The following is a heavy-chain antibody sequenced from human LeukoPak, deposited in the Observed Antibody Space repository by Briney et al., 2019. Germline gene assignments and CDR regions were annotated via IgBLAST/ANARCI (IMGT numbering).Heavy chain of an antibody. Sequence: GGSLRLSCAASGFTFSSYAMHWVRQAPGKGLEWVANIKQDGSEKYYVDSVKGRFAISRDNAKNSLYLQMNSLRAEDLAVYYCARARYCSGTSCYFDYWGQGTLVTVSS. CDR2: IKQDGSEK. V-gene: IGHV3-7*01. CDR3: ARARYCSGTSCYFDY. J-gene: IGHJ4*02. D-gene: IGHD2-15*01. CDR1: GFTFSSYA.